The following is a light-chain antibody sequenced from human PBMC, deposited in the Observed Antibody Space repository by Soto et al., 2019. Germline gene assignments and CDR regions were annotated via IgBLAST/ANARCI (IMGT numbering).Light chain of an antibody. CDR2: RAS. V-gene: IGKV3-15*01. CDR1: QSVSSN. J-gene: IGKJ1*01. CDR3: QQYNNWPGT. Sequence: EIVLTQSPGTLSVSPGEGATLSCRASQSVSSNLAWYQQKPGQAPRLLIQRASTRATGIPARFSGSGSGTEFTLTISSLQSEDFAVYFCQQYNNWPGTFGQGTKVDIK.